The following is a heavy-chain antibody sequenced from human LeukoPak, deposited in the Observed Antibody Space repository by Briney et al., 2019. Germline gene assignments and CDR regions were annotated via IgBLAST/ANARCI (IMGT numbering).Heavy chain of an antibody. CDR1: GFTFSSYG. D-gene: IGHD3-10*01. V-gene: IGHV4-4*02. CDR2: IYHSGST. Sequence: GSLRLSCAASGFTFSSYGMHWVRQPPGKGLEWIGEIYHSGSTNYNPSLKSRVTISLDTSRNQFSLKLNSVTAADTAVYYCAKSNGYGLVDIWGQGTMVTVSS. J-gene: IGHJ3*02. CDR3: AKSNGYGLVDI.